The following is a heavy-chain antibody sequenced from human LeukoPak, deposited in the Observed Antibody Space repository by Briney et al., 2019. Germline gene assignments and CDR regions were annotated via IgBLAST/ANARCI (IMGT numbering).Heavy chain of an antibody. CDR1: GYTFTGYY. V-gene: IGHV1-2*02. J-gene: IGHJ4*02. Sequence: ASVKVSCKASGYTFTGYYVHWVRQAPGQGLEWMGWINPNSGGTNYAQKFQGRVTMTRDTSISTAYMELSRLRSDDTAVYYCARTLGYCSSTSCYGPFDYWGQGTLVTVSS. CDR3: ARTLGYCSSTSCYGPFDY. D-gene: IGHD2-2*01. CDR2: INPNSGGT.